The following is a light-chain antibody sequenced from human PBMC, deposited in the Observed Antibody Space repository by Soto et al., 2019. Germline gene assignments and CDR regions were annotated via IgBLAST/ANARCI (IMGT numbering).Light chain of an antibody. CDR1: NIGSKS. V-gene: IGLV3-21*02. CDR3: QVWDTSSDRWV. CDR2: DNS. Sequence: SYELTQPPSVSVAPRQTARITCGGNNIGSKSVHWYQQKPGQAPVLVLYDNSDRPSGIPERLSGSNSGNTATLTISTVAAGDEADYYCQVWDTSSDRWVFGGGTKVTVL. J-gene: IGLJ3*02.